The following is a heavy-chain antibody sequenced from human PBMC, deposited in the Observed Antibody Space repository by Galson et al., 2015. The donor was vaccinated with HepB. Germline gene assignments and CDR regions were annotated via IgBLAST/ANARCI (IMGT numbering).Heavy chain of an antibody. J-gene: IGHJ6*03. Sequence: SVKVSCKASGYTFTSYGISWVRQAPGQGLEWMGWIITHNVNTNYAQTFKGRVTMTTDTSTSTAYMELRNLTSDDTAVYYCARVDSGMYQLLGFYYYMDVWGKGATVTVSS. D-gene: IGHD2-2*01. V-gene: IGHV1-18*01. CDR2: IITHNVNT. CDR3: ARVDSGMYQLLGFYYYMDV. CDR1: GYTFTSYG.